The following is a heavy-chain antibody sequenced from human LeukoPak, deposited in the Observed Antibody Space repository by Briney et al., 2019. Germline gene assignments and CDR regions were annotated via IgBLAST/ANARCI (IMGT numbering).Heavy chain of an antibody. CDR1: GGSFNGHH. D-gene: IGHD4-17*01. CDR2: IKHSGST. Sequence: SETLSLTCAVYGGSFNGHHWTWIRQAPGKGLEWIGEIKHSGSTNYNPSLKRRVTLSVDPSKTHFSLKLSSVTAADTAIYSCARGTTVTTFQAGTYYYYYIDVWGKGTTVAVSS. CDR3: ARGTTVTTFQAGTYYYYYIDV. J-gene: IGHJ6*03. V-gene: IGHV4-34*01.